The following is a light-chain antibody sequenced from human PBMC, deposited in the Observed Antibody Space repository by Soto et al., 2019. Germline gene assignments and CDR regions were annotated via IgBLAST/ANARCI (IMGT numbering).Light chain of an antibody. CDR3: QQYLSYSRT. CDR2: MAS. V-gene: IGKV1-5*03. J-gene: IGKJ1*01. Sequence: DIQMTQSPSTLSASVGDRVTITCRASQTLDVWLAWYQQKPGKAPRLLIYMASTLQSGVPSRFSGSGSGTEFTLTISSLQPDDFATYYCQQYLSYSRTFGQGTKVDIK. CDR1: QTLDVW.